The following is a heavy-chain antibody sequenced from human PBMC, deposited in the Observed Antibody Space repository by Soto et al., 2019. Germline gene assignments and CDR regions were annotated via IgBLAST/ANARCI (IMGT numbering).Heavy chain of an antibody. Sequence: SETLSLTCTVSGGSISSGDYYWSWIRQPPGKGLEWIGYIYYSGSTYYNPSLKSRVTISVDTSKNQFSLKLNSVTAADTAVYYCDSEGYSCANTPDYWGQGSLGTVSS. CDR1: GGSISSGDYY. V-gene: IGHV4-30-4*01. CDR3: DSEGYSCANTPDY. D-gene: IGHD5-18*01. J-gene: IGHJ4*02. CDR2: IYYSGST.